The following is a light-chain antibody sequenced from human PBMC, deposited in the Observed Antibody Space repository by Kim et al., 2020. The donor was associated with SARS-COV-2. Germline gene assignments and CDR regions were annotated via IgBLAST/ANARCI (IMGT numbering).Light chain of an antibody. J-gene: IGKJ4*01. CDR2: GAS. CDR1: QSVTATY. V-gene: IGKV3-20*01. CDR3: QQYASSPLT. Sequence: PGERATLACRASQSVTATYLAWYQQNPGQAPRLLIYGASSRATGIPDSFSGSGSGTVFTLTISRLEPGDFAVYYCQQYASSPLTFGGGAKV.